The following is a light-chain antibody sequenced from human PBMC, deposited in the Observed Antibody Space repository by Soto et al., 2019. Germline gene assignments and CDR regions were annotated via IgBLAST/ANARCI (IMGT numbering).Light chain of an antibody. CDR3: CSYAGRSTVI. J-gene: IGLJ2*01. CDR1: SGDIGTYNL. V-gene: IGLV2-23*01. Sequence: QSVLPQPASVSGSPGQSITISCTGTSGDIGTYNLVSWYQQHPGRAPKLIIFEGNKRPSGVSNRFSASKSGNTASLAVSGLQAEDEADYHCCSYAGRSTVICGGGTKLTVL. CDR2: EGN.